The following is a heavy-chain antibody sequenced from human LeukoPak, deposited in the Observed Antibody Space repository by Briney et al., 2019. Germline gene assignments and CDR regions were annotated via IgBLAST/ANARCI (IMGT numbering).Heavy chain of an antibody. CDR1: GGSISSSNW. CDR2: IYHSGST. Sequence: SGTLSLTCAVSGGSISSSNWWSWVRQPPGKGLEWIGEIYHSGSTNYNPSLKSRVTISVDKSKNQFSLKLSSVTAADTAVYYCARVAKYDSSGYYPDDAFDIWGQGTMVTVSS. V-gene: IGHV4-4*02. J-gene: IGHJ3*02. CDR3: ARVAKYDSSGYYPDDAFDI. D-gene: IGHD3-22*01.